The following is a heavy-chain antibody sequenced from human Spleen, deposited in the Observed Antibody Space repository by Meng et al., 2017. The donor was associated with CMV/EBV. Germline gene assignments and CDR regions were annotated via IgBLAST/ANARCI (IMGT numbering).Heavy chain of an antibody. J-gene: IGHJ4*02. CDR2: INPNSGGT. Sequence: CKASGYTFAGYYMHWVRQAPGQGLEWMGWINPNSGGTNYAQKFQGRVTMTRDTSISTAYMELSRLRSDDTAVYYCARVYDFWSGYYYWGQGTLVTVSS. V-gene: IGHV1-2*02. D-gene: IGHD3-3*01. CDR1: GYTFAGYY. CDR3: ARVYDFWSGYYY.